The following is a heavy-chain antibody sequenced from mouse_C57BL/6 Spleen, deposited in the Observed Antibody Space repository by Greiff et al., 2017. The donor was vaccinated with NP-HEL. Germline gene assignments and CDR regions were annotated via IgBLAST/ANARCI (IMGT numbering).Heavy chain of an antibody. CDR2: ISDGGSYT. V-gene: IGHV5-4*01. Sequence: EVQLVESGGGLVKPGGSLKLSCAASGFTFSSYAMSWVRQTPEKRLEWVATISDGGSYTYYPDNVKGRFTISRDNAKNNLYLQMSHLKSEDTAMYYCAREPYRNDGDFDVWGTGTTVTVSS. D-gene: IGHD2-14*01. J-gene: IGHJ1*03. CDR1: GFTFSSYA. CDR3: AREPYRNDGDFDV.